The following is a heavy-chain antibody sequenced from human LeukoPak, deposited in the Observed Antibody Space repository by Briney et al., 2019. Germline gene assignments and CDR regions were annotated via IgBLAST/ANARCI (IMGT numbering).Heavy chain of an antibody. V-gene: IGHV4-59*01. CDR1: GGSISSYY. J-gene: IGHJ5*02. Sequence: SETLSLTCTVSGGSISSYYWSWIRQPPGKGLEWIGYIYYSGSTNYNPSLKSRVTISVDTSKNQFSLKLSSVTAADTAVYYCAKSSGSPNWFDPWGQGTLVTVSS. CDR2: IYYSGST. D-gene: IGHD3-10*01. CDR3: AKSSGSPNWFDP.